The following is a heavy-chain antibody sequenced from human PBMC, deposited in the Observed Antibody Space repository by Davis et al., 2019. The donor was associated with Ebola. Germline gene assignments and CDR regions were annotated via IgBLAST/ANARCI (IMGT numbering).Heavy chain of an antibody. Sequence: GESLKISCKGSGYSFTSYWIGWVRQMPGKGLEWMGIIYPGDSDTRYSPSFQGKVTISADKSISTAYLQWSSLKASDTAMYYCARHQGYDFWSGYPDYWGQGTLVTVSS. D-gene: IGHD3-3*01. J-gene: IGHJ4*02. V-gene: IGHV5-51*01. CDR1: GYSFTSYW. CDR3: ARHQGYDFWSGYPDY. CDR2: IYPGDSDT.